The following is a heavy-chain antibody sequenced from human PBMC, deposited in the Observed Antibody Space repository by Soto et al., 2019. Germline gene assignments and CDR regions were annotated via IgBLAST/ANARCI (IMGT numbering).Heavy chain of an antibody. Sequence: PSETLSLTCSVSGDSISSNTYFWGWIRQPPGKGLEWIGSVDYSGTTYYNTSLRTRATISVDTSENQFSLKLSSVTAADTAVYYCARHDANSGSYSEYFQHWGQGTLVTVSS. CDR3: ARHDANSGSYSEYFQH. V-gene: IGHV4-39*01. CDR1: GDSISSNTYF. CDR2: VDYSGTT. J-gene: IGHJ1*01. D-gene: IGHD1-26*01.